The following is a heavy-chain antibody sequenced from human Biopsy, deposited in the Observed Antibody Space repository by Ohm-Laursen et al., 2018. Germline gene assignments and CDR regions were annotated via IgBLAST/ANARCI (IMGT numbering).Heavy chain of an antibody. V-gene: IGHV1-8*01. CDR2: MIPNSGKT. CDR3: ARGSPRRVSIFEASIYWFDT. Sequence: ASVKVSCKASGYSFTTYDVNWVRQTRGQGLEWMGWMIPNSGKTGYAQRFQGRVTLTMNTSIGTAYMELSGLRSEDTAVYYCARGSPRRVSIFEASIYWFDTWGQGTLVTVSS. J-gene: IGHJ5*02. D-gene: IGHD6-6*01. CDR1: GYSFTTYD.